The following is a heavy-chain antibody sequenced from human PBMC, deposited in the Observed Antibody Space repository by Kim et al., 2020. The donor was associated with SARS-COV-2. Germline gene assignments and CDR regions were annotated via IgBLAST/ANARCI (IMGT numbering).Heavy chain of an antibody. CDR2: ISGSGGST. Sequence: GGSLRLSCAASGFTFSSYAMSWVRQAPGKGLEWVSAISGSGGSTYYADSVKGRFTISRDNSKNTLYLQMNSLRAEDTAVYYCAKDGDKYSYGYWLGDYWGQGTLVTVSS. CDR3: AKDGDKYSYGYWLGDY. D-gene: IGHD5-18*01. V-gene: IGHV3-23*01. CDR1: GFTFSSYA. J-gene: IGHJ4*02.